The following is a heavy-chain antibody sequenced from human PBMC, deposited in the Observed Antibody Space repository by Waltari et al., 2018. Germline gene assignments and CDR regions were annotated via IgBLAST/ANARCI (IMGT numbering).Heavy chain of an antibody. J-gene: IGHJ6*03. CDR1: GFTFSSYS. V-gene: IGHV3-21*01. Sequence: EVQLVESGGGLVKPGGSLRLSCAASGFTFSSYSMNRVRQAPGKGLEWVSSISSSSSYIYYADSVKGRFTISRDNAKNSLYLQMNSLRAEDTAVYYCARGVVVAATHYYYYMDVWGKGTTVTVSS. CDR3: ARGVVVAATHYYYYMDV. D-gene: IGHD2-15*01. CDR2: ISSSSSYI.